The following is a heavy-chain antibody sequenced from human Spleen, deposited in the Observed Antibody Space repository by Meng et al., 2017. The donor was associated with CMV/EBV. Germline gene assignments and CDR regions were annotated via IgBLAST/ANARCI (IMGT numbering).Heavy chain of an antibody. CDR3: ARAFAPGRYAFDV. J-gene: IGHJ3*01. CDR2: ISGSGGST. Sequence: GESLKISCAASGFTFSSYAMSWVRQAPGKGLEWVSAISGSGGSTYYADSVKGRFTISRDNSKNTLYLQMNSLRAEDTAVYYCARAFAPGRYAFDVWGQGTMVTVSS. V-gene: IGHV3-23*01. D-gene: IGHD2-15*01. CDR1: GFTFSSYA.